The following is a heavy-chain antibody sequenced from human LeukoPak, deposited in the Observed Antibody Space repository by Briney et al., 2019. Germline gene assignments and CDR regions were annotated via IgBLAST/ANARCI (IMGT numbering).Heavy chain of an antibody. D-gene: IGHD2-15*01. CDR3: ARAPVGFGMDV. V-gene: IGHV3-30-3*01. Sequence: SGGSLRPSCAASGFTFSSYAMHWVRQAPGKGLEWVAVISYDGSNKYYADSVKGRFTISRDNSKNTLYLQMNSLRAEDTAVYYCARAPVGFGMDVWGQGTTVTVSS. CDR2: ISYDGSNK. J-gene: IGHJ6*02. CDR1: GFTFSSYA.